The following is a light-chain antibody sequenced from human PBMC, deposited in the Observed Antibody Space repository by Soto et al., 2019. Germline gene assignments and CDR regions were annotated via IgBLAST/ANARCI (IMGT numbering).Light chain of an antibody. CDR2: AAS. CDR3: LQDYNHPLN. J-gene: IGKJ4*01. CDR1: QGIRND. Sequence: AIQMTQSPSALSASVGDRFTITCRASQGIRNDLGWYQQKPGKAPKLLIYAASSLQSGVPSRFGGSGSGTDFTLTISSLQPEDFATYYCLQDYNHPLNYGGGTKV. V-gene: IGKV1-6*01.